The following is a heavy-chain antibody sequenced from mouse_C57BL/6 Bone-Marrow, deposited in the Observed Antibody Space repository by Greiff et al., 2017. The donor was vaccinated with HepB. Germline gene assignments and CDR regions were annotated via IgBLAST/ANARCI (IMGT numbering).Heavy chain of an antibody. Sequence: QVQLQQSGAELVMPGASVKLSCKASGYTFTSYWMHWVKQRPGQGLEWIGEIDPSDSYTNYNQKFKGKSTLTVDKSSSTAYMQLSSLTSEDSAVYYCARRDGKDYFDYWGQGTTLTVSS. CDR1: GYTFTSYW. V-gene: IGHV1-69*01. D-gene: IGHD2-1*01. J-gene: IGHJ2*01. CDR2: IDPSDSYT. CDR3: ARRDGKDYFDY.